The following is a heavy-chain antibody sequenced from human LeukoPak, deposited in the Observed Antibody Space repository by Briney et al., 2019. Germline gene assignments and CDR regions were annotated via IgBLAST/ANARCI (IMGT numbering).Heavy chain of an antibody. V-gene: IGHV4-59*01. CDR2: IYYSGST. J-gene: IGHJ5*02. D-gene: IGHD3-10*01. Sequence: PSETLSFTCTVSGGSISSYYWSWIRQPPGKGLEWIGYIYYSGSTNYNPSLKSRVTISVDTSKNQFSLKLSSVTAADTAVYYCARAGGYYGSGSYRANWFDPWGQGTLVTVSS. CDR1: GGSISSYY. CDR3: ARAGGYYGSGSYRANWFDP.